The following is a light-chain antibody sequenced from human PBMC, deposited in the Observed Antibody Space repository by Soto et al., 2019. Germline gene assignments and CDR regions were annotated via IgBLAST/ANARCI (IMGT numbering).Light chain of an antibody. CDR1: SSDVGGYNY. CDR3: SSYTSSSADV. Sequence: QSVLTQPASVSRSPGQSIPISCTGTSSDVGGYNYVSWYQHHPGKAPKLMIYDVSNRPSGVSNRFSGSKSGNTASLTISGPQAEDEADYYCSSYTSSSADVFGTGTKVTVL. CDR2: DVS. J-gene: IGLJ1*01. V-gene: IGLV2-14*03.